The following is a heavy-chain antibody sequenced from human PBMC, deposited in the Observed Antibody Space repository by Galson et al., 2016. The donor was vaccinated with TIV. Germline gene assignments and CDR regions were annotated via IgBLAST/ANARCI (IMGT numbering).Heavy chain of an antibody. J-gene: IGHJ4*02. CDR1: GFTFIDYD. V-gene: IGHV3-23*01. Sequence: SLRLSCAASGFTFIDYDINWVRQAPGKGLEWVSSISGSGLSTYYTDSVKGRFTISRDNYKNTLYLQMNSLRAEDTAIYYCAKGERQYRGYDWGFDYWGQGALVTVSS. CDR3: AKGERQYRGYDWGFDY. CDR2: ISGSGLST. D-gene: IGHD5-12*01.